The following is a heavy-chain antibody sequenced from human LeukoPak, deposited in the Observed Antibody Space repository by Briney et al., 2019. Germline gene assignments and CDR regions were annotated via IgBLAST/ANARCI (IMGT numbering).Heavy chain of an antibody. D-gene: IGHD6-6*01. CDR1: GGSISSSSYY. J-gene: IGHJ5*02. Sequence: SETLSLTCTVSGGSISSSSYYCGWIRQPPGKGLEWIGSIYYSGSTYYNPSLKSRVTISVDTSKNQFSLKLSSVTAADTAVYYCASVPNWFDPWGQGTLVTVSS. CDR2: IYYSGST. V-gene: IGHV4-39*01. CDR3: ASVPNWFDP.